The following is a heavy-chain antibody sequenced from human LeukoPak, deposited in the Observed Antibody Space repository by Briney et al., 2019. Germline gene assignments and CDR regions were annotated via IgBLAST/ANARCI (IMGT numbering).Heavy chain of an antibody. D-gene: IGHD5-24*01. CDR2: VDYSGST. CDR3: ARTDGYNYYDY. V-gene: IGHV4-59*01. Sequence: SETLSLTCSVSGGSISTYYWSWIRQPPGKGLEWIGYVDYSGSTNYNPSLKSRVTVSVDTSKNQFSLKLSSVTAADTAVYYCARTDGYNYYDYWGQGTLVTVSS. J-gene: IGHJ4*02. CDR1: GGSISTYY.